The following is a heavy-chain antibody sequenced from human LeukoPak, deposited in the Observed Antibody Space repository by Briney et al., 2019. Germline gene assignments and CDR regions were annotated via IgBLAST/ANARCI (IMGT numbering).Heavy chain of an antibody. CDR3: ARDSSSWYGYYMDV. CDR2: IYADGNT. Sequence: GGSLRLSCAASGFIVNTNYMTWVRQAPGRGLEWVSFIYADGNTYYADSVKGRFTISRDISKNAVYLQMNSLRAEDTAVYYCARDSSSWYGYYMDVWGKGTTVTVSS. D-gene: IGHD6-13*01. V-gene: IGHV3-53*01. J-gene: IGHJ6*03. CDR1: GFIVNTNY.